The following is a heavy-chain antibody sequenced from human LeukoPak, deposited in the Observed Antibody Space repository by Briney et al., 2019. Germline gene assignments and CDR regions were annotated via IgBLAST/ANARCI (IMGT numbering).Heavy chain of an antibody. D-gene: IGHD3-3*01. CDR3: AKAPLITIFGVATPGAFDI. J-gene: IGHJ3*02. CDR2: ISGSGGST. Sequence: PGGSLRLSCAASGFTFSSYAMSWVRQAPGKGLEWVSAISGSGGSTYYADSVKGRFTISRDNSKNTLYLQMNSLRAEDTAVYYCAKAPLITIFGVATPGAFDIWGQGTMVTVSS. V-gene: IGHV3-23*01. CDR1: GFTFSSYA.